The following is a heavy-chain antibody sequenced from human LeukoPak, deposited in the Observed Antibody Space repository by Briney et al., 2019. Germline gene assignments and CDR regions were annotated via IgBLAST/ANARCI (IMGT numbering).Heavy chain of an antibody. CDR3: ARGPESYCGGDCYAFDI. Sequence: SETLSLTCTVSGGSISSSYWSWIRQPAGKGLEWIGRIYTSGNTNYNPSLQSRVTMSVDTSQNQFSLKLSSVTAADTAVYYCARGPESYCGGDCYAFDIWGQGTMVTVSS. J-gene: IGHJ3*02. CDR2: IYTSGNT. CDR1: GGSISSSY. D-gene: IGHD2-21*02. V-gene: IGHV4-4*07.